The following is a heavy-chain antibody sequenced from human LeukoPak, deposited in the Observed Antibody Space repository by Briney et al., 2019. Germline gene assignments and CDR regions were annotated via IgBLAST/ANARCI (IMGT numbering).Heavy chain of an antibody. Sequence: ASVKVSCKVSGYTLTELSMHWVRQAPGKGLEWMGGFDPEDGETIYAQKLQGRVTMTTDTSTSTAYMELRSLRSDDTAVYYCARRVADGINWFDPWGHGTLVTVSS. D-gene: IGHD3-3*01. V-gene: IGHV1-24*01. CDR3: ARRVADGINWFDP. CDR2: FDPEDGET. J-gene: IGHJ5*02. CDR1: GYTLTELS.